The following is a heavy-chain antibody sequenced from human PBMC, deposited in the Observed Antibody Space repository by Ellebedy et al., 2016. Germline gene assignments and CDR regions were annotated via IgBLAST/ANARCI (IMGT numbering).Heavy chain of an antibody. CDR1: GFTFSSYG. Sequence: GGSLRLSXAASGFTFSSYGMHWVRQATGKGLEWVSAIGTAGDTYYPGSVKGRSTISRENAKNSLYLQMNSLRAGDTAVYYCARERRRNWGSKDYYYGMDVWGQGTTVTVSS. CDR2: IGTAGDT. V-gene: IGHV3-13*04. D-gene: IGHD7-27*01. CDR3: ARERRRNWGSKDYYYGMDV. J-gene: IGHJ6*02.